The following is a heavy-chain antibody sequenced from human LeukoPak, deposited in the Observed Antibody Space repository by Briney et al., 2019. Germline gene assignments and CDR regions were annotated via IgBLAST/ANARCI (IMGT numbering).Heavy chain of an antibody. D-gene: IGHD3-10*01. J-gene: IGHJ4*02. CDR3: AKDHWVVRGVIISFDFDY. CDR1: GFTFSSYD. Sequence: GGSLRLSCAASGFTFSSYDIHWVRQAPGKGLEWVSVIYSGGSTYYADSVKGRFTISRDNSKNTLYLQMNSLRAEDTAVYYCAKDHWVVRGVIISFDFDYWGQGTLVTVSS. V-gene: IGHV3-66*01. CDR2: IYSGGST.